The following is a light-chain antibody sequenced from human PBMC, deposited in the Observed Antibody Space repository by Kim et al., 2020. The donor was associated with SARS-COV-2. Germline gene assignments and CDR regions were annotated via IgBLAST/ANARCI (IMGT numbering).Light chain of an antibody. Sequence: DIQMTQSPPTLSASVGGRVTITCRASQSINRWLAWYQQKPGKAPNLLIYKASSLESGVPSRFSGSGSGTEFTLTINSLQPDDFSTYYCQQYNSPPITFGQGTRLEIK. V-gene: IGKV1-5*03. CDR3: QQYNSPPIT. CDR1: QSINRW. J-gene: IGKJ5*01. CDR2: KAS.